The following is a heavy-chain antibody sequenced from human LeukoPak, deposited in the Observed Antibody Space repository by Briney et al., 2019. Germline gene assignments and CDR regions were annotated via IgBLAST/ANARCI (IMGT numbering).Heavy chain of an antibody. V-gene: IGHV3-21*01. CDR2: ISSSSSYI. CDR1: GFTFSSYS. Sequence: KTGGSLRLSCAASGFTFSSYSMNWVRQAPGKGLEWVSSISSSSSYIYYADSVKGRFTISRDNAKNSLYLLMNSLRAEDTAMYYCARAHTPIVVVVATDYWGQGTLVTVSS. D-gene: IGHD2-15*01. J-gene: IGHJ4*02. CDR3: ARAHTPIVVVVATDY.